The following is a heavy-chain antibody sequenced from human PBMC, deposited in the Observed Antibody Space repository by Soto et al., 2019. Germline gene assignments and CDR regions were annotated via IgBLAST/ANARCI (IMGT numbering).Heavy chain of an antibody. V-gene: IGHV1-2*04. Sequence: ASVKVSCKASGYTFTGYYMHWVRQAPGQGLEWMGWINPNSGGTNYAQKFQGWVTMTRDTSISTAYMELSRLRSDDTAVYYCARDSVRLYYYDSSGYYFGRYFDYWRQGTLVTVSS. CDR3: ARDSVRLYYYDSSGYYFGRYFDY. CDR1: GYTFTGYY. J-gene: IGHJ4*02. CDR2: INPNSGGT. D-gene: IGHD3-22*01.